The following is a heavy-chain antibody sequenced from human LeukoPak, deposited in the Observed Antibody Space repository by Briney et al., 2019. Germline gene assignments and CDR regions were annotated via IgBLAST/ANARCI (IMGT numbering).Heavy chain of an antibody. V-gene: IGHV1-18*01. CDR2: ISAYNGNT. CDR3: ARDEWRLTIFGSSDH. J-gene: IGHJ4*02. CDR1: GYTFTSDG. D-gene: IGHD3-3*01. Sequence: GASVKVSCKASGYTFTSDGISWVRQAPGQGLEWMGWISAYNGNTNYAQKLQGRVTMTTDTSTSTAYMELRSLRSDDTAVYYCARDEWRLTIFGSSDHWGQGTLVTVSS.